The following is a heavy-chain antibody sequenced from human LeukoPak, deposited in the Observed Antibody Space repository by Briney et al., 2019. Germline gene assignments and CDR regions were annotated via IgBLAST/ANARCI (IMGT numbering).Heavy chain of an antibody. J-gene: IGHJ1*01. CDR1: GYTFTSYY. V-gene: IGHV1-46*01. CDR2: INPSGGST. Sequence: ASVKVSCKASGYTFTSYYIHWVRQAPGQGLEWMGLINPSGGSTSYAQKFQGRVTMTRDTSTSTVYMELSSLRSEDTAVYYCARSCVGATTKCNQYFQHWGQGTLVTVSS. CDR3: ARSCVGATTKCNQYFQH. D-gene: IGHD1-26*01.